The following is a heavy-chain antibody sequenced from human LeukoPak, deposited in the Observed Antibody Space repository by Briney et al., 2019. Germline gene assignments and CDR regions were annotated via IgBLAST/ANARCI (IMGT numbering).Heavy chain of an antibody. CDR1: GFTFSSYW. D-gene: IGHD6-13*01. Sequence: GGSLRLSCAASGFTFSSYWMSWVRQAPGKGLEWVANIKQDGSEKYYVDSVKGRFTISRDNAKNSLYLQMNSLRAEDTAVYYCARVQQQLGHDAFDIWGQGTMVTVSS. CDR2: IKQDGSEK. J-gene: IGHJ3*02. V-gene: IGHV3-7*01. CDR3: ARVQQQLGHDAFDI.